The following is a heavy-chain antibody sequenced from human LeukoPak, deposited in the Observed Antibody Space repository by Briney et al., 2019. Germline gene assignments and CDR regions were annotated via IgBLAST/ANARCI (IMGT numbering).Heavy chain of an antibody. Sequence: SETLSLTCTVSGDSITNNYWAWIRQPPGKGLEWIGYTHDSGNSNYNPSLRSRVTISIDTSKNQFSLKLTSVTAADTAVYYCARGRSAAPAVYWGQGTLVTVSS. CDR2: THDSGNS. J-gene: IGHJ4*02. CDR3: ARGRSAAPAVY. V-gene: IGHV4-59*13. D-gene: IGHD6-13*01. CDR1: GDSITNNY.